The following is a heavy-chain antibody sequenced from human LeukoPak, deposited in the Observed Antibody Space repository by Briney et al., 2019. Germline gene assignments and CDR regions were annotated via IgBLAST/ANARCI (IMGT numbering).Heavy chain of an antibody. CDR2: IYYSGST. Sequence: SETLSLTCTVSGGSISSGGYSWSWIRQHPGKGLEWIGYIYYSGSTYYNPSLKSRVTISVDTSKNQFSLKLSSVTAADTAVYYCARVFGSSWYKGKVPDYWGQGTLVTVSS. J-gene: IGHJ4*02. CDR1: GGSISSGGYS. V-gene: IGHV4-31*03. D-gene: IGHD6-13*01. CDR3: ARVFGSSWYKGKVPDY.